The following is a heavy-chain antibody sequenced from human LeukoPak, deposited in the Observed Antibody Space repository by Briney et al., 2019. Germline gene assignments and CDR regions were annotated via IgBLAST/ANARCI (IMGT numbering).Heavy chain of an antibody. D-gene: IGHD3-9*01. Sequence: PSETLSLTCTVSGGSISSSSYYWGWIRQPPGKGLEWIGSIYYSGSTYYNPSLRSRVTISVDTSKNQFSLKLSSVTAADTAVYCCARHFDYPNAFDIWGQGTMVTVSS. CDR3: ARHFDYPNAFDI. J-gene: IGHJ3*02. CDR1: GGSISSSSYY. V-gene: IGHV4-39*07. CDR2: IYYSGST.